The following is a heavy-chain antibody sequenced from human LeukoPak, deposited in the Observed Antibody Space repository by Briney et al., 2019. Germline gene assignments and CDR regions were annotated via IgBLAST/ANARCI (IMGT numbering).Heavy chain of an antibody. J-gene: IGHJ1*01. V-gene: IGHV6-1*01. CDR3: ATIYSCKYVDTGYYSEYFQH. Sequence: SQTLSLTCAISGGMVSSNSAAWNCIRQSPSRGLEWLGRTYYRSKWYHDYAVSVKSRITINPDTAKNQFSLQLNSVTPEDTAVYDDATIYSCKYVDTGYYSEYFQHWGQGTLVTVSS. CDR2: TYYRSKWYH. D-gene: IGHD3-9*01. CDR1: GGMVSSNSAA.